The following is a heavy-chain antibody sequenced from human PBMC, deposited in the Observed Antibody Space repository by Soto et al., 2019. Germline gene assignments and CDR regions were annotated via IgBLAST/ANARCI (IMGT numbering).Heavy chain of an antibody. V-gene: IGHV4-31*03. D-gene: IGHD2-2*02. CDR1: GGSISSGGYY. CDR3: ARDRGYCSSTSCYSYYGMDV. Sequence: QVQLQESGPGLVKPSQTLSLTCTVSGGSISSGGYYWSWIRQHPGKGLEWIGYIYYSGSTYYNPSLKGRVTISVDTSKNQLSLKLSAVTAADTAVYYCARDRGYCSSTSCYSYYGMDVWGQGTTVTVSS. J-gene: IGHJ6*02. CDR2: IYYSGST.